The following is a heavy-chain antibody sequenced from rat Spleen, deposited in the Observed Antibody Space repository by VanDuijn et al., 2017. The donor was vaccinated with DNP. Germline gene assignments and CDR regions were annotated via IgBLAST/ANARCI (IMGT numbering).Heavy chain of an antibody. D-gene: IGHD1-11*01. V-gene: IGHV5-19*01. CDR2: ISPSGGST. Sequence: EVQLVESDGGLVQPGRSLKLSCAASGFTFSNYGMHWIRQAPTKGLEWVASISPSGGSTYFRDSVKGRFTISRDNAKSTLYLQMDSLRSEDTATYYCASSRGNYGGYSVADWFPYWGQGTLVTVSS. CDR1: GFTFSNYG. CDR3: ASSRGNYGGYSVADWFPY. J-gene: IGHJ3*01.